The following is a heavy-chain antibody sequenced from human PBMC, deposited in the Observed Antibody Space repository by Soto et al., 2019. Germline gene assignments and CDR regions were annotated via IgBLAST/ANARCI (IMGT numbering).Heavy chain of an antibody. D-gene: IGHD4-17*01. V-gene: IGHV4-30-2*01. J-gene: IGHJ4*02. CDR3: ARTTVTYYFDY. CDR1: CGSISSGGYS. Sequence: SETLSLTCAVSCGSISSGGYSWSWIRQPPGKGLEWIGYIYHSGSTYYNPPLKSRVTISVDRSKNQFSLKLSSVTAADTAVYYCARTTVTYYFDYWGQGTLVTVSS. CDR2: IYHSGST.